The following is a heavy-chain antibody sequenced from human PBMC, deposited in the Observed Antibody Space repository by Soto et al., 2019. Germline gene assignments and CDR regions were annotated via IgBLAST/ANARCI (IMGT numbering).Heavy chain of an antibody. CDR1: GYTFTSYD. CDR2: MNPNSGNT. J-gene: IGHJ6*03. V-gene: IGHV1-8*01. D-gene: IGHD2-2*01. CDR3: ARGARGAYRVVVPAAMRYYYYYMHV. Sequence: ASVKVSCKASGYTFTSYDINWVRQATGQGLEWMGWMNPNSGNTGYAQKFQGRVTMTRNTSISTAYMELSSLRSEDTAVYYCARGARGAYRVVVPAAMRYYYYYMHVWGKATTVTVSS.